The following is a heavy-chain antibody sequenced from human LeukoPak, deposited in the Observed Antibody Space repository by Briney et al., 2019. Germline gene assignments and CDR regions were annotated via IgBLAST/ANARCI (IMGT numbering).Heavy chain of an antibody. Sequence: GGSLRLSCAASGFTFSSYSMNWVRQAPGKGLEWVSSISSSSYIYYADSVKGRFTISRDNAKNSLYLQMNSLRAEDTAVYYCARGVNCGGDCYSYYCYYMDVWGKGTTVTVSS. CDR3: ARGVNCGGDCYSYYCYYMDV. CDR1: GFTFSSYS. V-gene: IGHV3-21*01. D-gene: IGHD2-21*02. CDR2: ISSSSYI. J-gene: IGHJ6*03.